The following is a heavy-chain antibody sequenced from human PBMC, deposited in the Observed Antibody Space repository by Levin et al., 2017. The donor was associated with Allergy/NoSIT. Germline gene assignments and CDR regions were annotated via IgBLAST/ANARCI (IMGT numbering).Heavy chain of an antibody. J-gene: IGHJ6*02. CDR3: AREGGLSSTPRGFYYYGMDV. Sequence: KGLEWIGEISPSGNTDYNPSLKSRVTISKDESKHQFSLNLSSVTAADTAIYFCAREGGLSSTPRGFYYYGMDVWGPGTTVTVSS. D-gene: IGHD2-2*01. CDR2: ISPSGNT. V-gene: IGHV4-34*01.